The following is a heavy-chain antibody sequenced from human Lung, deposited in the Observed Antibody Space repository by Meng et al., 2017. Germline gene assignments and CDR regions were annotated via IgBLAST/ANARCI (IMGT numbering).Heavy chain of an antibody. J-gene: IGHJ4*02. V-gene: IGHV4-34*01. D-gene: IGHD4-11*01. CDR2: INHSGST. Sequence: QVQLQQWGAGLLQPAETLSLTCDGSCRSFSDYYWIWSRSPPGKGLEWIGEINHSGSTNYNPSLESRATISVDTTQNNLSLKLSSVTAADSAVYYCARGPTTMAHDFDYWGQGTLVTVSS. CDR3: ARGPTTMAHDFDY. CDR1: CRSFSDYY.